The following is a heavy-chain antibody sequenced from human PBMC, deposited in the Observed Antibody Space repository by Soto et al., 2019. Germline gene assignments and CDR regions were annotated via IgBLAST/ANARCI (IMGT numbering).Heavy chain of an antibody. CDR3: ARVPVGGSGCHAVLFDY. CDR1: GDSVSSNSAA. J-gene: IGHJ4*02. D-gene: IGHD6-19*01. V-gene: IGHV6-1*01. CDR2: TYYRSKWYN. Sequence: PSQTLSLTCAISGDSVSSNSAAWNWIRQSPSRGLEWLGRTYYRSKWYNDYAVSVKSRITINPDTSKNQFSLQLNSVTPEDTAVYYCARVPVGGSGCHAVLFDYWGQGTLVTVSS.